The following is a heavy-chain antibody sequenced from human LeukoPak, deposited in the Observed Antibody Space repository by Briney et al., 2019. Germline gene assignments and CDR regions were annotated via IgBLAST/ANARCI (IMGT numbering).Heavy chain of an antibody. CDR3: AKDIAFGRFDY. Sequence: PGGSLRLSCAASGFTFSSHGMSWVRQAPGKGLEWVSTISGSGDYTYYADSVKGRFTISRDNSKNTLYLQMNSLRAEDTAVYYCAKDIAFGRFDYWGQGTLVTVSS. D-gene: IGHD3-10*01. J-gene: IGHJ4*02. CDR1: GFTFSSHG. V-gene: IGHV3-23*01. CDR2: ISGSGDYT.